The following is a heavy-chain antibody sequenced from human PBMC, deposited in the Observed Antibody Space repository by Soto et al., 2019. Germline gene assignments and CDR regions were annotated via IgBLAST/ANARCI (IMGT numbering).Heavy chain of an antibody. CDR2: INPNSGGT. CDR3: AIIPLRGAFDI. J-gene: IGHJ3*02. CDR1: GYTFTGYY. Sequence: GASMKVSCKASGYTFTGYYMHWVRQAPGQGLEWMGWINPNSGGTNYAQKFQGWVTMTRDTSISTAYMELSRLRSDDTAVYYCAIIPLRGAFDIWGQGTMVTVSS. V-gene: IGHV1-2*04. D-gene: IGHD3-10*01.